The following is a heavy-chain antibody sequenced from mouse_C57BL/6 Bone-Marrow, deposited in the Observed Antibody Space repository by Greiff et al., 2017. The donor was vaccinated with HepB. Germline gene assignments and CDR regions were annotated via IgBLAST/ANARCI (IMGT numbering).Heavy chain of an antibody. CDR3: ARRWLLRTYYAMDY. D-gene: IGHD2-3*01. V-gene: IGHV5-17*01. CDR1: GFTFSDYG. Sequence: DVMLVESGGGLVKPGGSLKLSCAASGFTFSDYGMHWVRQAPEKGLEWVAYISSGSSTIYYADTVKGRFTLSRDNAKNTLFLQMTSLRSEDTAMYYCARRWLLRTYYAMDYWGQGTSVTVSS. CDR2: ISSGSSTI. J-gene: IGHJ4*01.